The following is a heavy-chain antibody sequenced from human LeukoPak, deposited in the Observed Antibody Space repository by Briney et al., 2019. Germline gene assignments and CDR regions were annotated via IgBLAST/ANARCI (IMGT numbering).Heavy chain of an antibody. Sequence: PSETLSLTCTVSGGSISSSSYYWGWIRQPPGKGLEWIGSIYYSGSTYYNPSLKSRVTISVDTSKNQFSLKLSSVTAADTAVYYCARDSTHVLLWFGEFQRAFDIWGQGTMVTVSS. D-gene: IGHD3-10*01. J-gene: IGHJ3*02. CDR2: IYYSGST. CDR3: ARDSTHVLLWFGEFQRAFDI. CDR1: GGSISSSSYY. V-gene: IGHV4-39*07.